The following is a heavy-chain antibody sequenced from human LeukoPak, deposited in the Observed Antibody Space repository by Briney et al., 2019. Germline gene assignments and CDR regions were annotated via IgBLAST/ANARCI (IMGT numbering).Heavy chain of an antibody. Sequence: SGGSLRLSCVASGFTFNDYFMGWIRQAPGKGLEWVSYISSSSSTIYYADSVKGRFTISRDNAKNSLYLQMNSLRAEDTAVYYCARDLLVGATITKTGAAFDIWGQGTMVTVSS. D-gene: IGHD1-26*01. J-gene: IGHJ3*02. V-gene: IGHV3-11*04. CDR2: ISSSSSTI. CDR3: ARDLLVGATITKTGAAFDI. CDR1: GFTFNDYF.